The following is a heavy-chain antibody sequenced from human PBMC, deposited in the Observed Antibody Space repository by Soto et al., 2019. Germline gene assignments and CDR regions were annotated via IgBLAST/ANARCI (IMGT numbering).Heavy chain of an antibody. CDR1: GFTFSSYG. CDR2: ISYDGSNK. CDR3: ARSYGSGRQTYYYYGMDV. D-gene: IGHD3-10*01. V-gene: IGHV3-30*03. J-gene: IGHJ6*02. Sequence: PGGSLRLSCAASGFTFSSYGMHWVRQAPGKGLEWVAVISYDGSNKYYADSVKGRFTISRDNSKNTLYLQMNSLRAEDTAVYYCARSYGSGRQTYYYYGMDVWGQGTTVTVS.